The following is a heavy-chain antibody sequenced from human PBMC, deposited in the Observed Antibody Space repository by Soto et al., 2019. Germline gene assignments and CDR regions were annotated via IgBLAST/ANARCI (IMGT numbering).Heavy chain of an antibody. CDR2: IIPIFGTA. D-gene: IGHD2-2*01. Sequence: QVQLVQSGAEVKKPGSSVKVSCKASGGTFSSYAISWVRQAPGQGLEWMGGIIPIFGTANYAPKFQGRVTITADEATSTAYMELSSLRSEDTAVYYCARGLKGCSSTSGIGGAYYHYGMDVWGQGTTVTVSS. J-gene: IGHJ6*02. CDR1: GGTFSSYA. CDR3: ARGLKGCSSTSGIGGAYYHYGMDV. V-gene: IGHV1-69*01.